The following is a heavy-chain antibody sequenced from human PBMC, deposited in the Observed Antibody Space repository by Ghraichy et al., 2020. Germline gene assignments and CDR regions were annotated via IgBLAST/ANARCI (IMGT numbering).Heavy chain of an antibody. J-gene: IGHJ4*02. Sequence: GGSLRLSCAASGFTVSSNYMSWVRQAPGKGLEWVSVIYSGGSTYYADSVKGRFTISRDNSKNTLYLQMNSLRAEDTAVYYCARSWYYDSSGYYYGYFDYWGQGTLVTVSS. CDR1: GFTVSSNY. CDR3: ARSWYYDSSGYYYGYFDY. D-gene: IGHD3-22*01. V-gene: IGHV3-66*02. CDR2: IYSGGST.